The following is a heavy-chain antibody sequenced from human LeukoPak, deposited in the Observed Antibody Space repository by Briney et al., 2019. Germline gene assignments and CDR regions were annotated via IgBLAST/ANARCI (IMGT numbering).Heavy chain of an antibody. CDR3: ARGREEFDAFDI. Sequence: KPSETLSLTCTVFGGSISSYYWSWIRQPPGKGLEWIGYIYYSGSTNYNPSLKSRVTISVDTSKNQFSLKLSSVTAADTAVYYCARGREEFDAFDIWGQGTMVTVSS. CDR1: GGSISSYY. V-gene: IGHV4-59*01. CDR2: IYYSGST. D-gene: IGHD3-10*01. J-gene: IGHJ3*02.